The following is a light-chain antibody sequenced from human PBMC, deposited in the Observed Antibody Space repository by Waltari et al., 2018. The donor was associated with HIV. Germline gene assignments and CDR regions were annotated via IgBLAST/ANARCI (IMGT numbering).Light chain of an antibody. CDR1: QSVRTN. CDR2: EAS. V-gene: IGKV3-15*01. Sequence: EVLLTQSPATLSVSPGDRTTLSCRASQSVRTNLAWYQQRPGQPPRLLIYEASTRATGIAARCSGSGYGPEFTLTINSRQSEDYAVYYCQHYEYWPPWTFGQGTKVEMK. CDR3: QHYEYWPPWT. J-gene: IGKJ1*01.